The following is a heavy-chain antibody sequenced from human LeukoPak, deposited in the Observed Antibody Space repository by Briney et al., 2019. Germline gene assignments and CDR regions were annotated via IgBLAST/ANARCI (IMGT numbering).Heavy chain of an antibody. CDR1: GGSISSGDYY. CDR2: IYYSGTT. CDR3: ARHASGWYTD. V-gene: IGHV4-39*01. J-gene: IGHJ1*01. Sequence: PSETLSLTCAVSGGSISSGDYYWAWIRQPPGKGQQWIGSIYYSGTTYYNPFLKSRLTISRDTSKNQFSLKLSSVTTADTAVHYCARHASGWYTDWGQGTLVTVSS. D-gene: IGHD6-19*01.